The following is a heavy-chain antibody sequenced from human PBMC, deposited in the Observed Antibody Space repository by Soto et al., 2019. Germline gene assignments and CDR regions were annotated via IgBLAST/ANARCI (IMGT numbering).Heavy chain of an antibody. J-gene: IGHJ4*02. D-gene: IGHD3-3*01. V-gene: IGHV4-59*08. CDR1: GGSIRNNY. CDR2: IHYSGST. Sequence: QVQLQESGPGLVKPSETLSLTCTVSGGSIRNNYWSLIRQLPGKGLEWIGYIHYSGSTKYNPSLKSPVTIAADTSKNPSSLKLSSVTAADTAVYYCARWHYDFWGGYFATIDYWGQGTLVTVS. CDR3: ARWHYDFWGGYFATIDY.